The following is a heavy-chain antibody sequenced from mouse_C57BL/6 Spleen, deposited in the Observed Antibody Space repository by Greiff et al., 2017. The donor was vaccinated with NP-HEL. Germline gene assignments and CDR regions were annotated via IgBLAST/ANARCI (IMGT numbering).Heavy chain of an antibody. CDR3: AAWSIPTEKYFDY. J-gene: IGHJ2*01. CDR2: IDPTDSYT. D-gene: IGHD1-1*01. CDR1: GYTFTSYW. V-gene: IGHV1-59*01. Sequence: QVQLQQPGAELVRPGTSVKLSCKASGYTFTSYWMHWVKQRPGQGLEWIGVIDPTDSYTNYNQKFKGKATLTVDTSSSTAYMKLSSLTSEDSSVYYCAAWSIPTEKYFDYWGQGTTLTVSS.